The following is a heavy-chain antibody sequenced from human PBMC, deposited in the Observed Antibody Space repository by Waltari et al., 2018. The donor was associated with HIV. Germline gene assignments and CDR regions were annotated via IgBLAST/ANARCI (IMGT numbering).Heavy chain of an antibody. CDR2: IIPIFGTA. CDR1: GGTFSSYA. J-gene: IGHJ4*02. D-gene: IGHD3-22*01. V-gene: IGHV1-69*01. Sequence: QVQLVQSGAEVKKPGSSVQVSCKASGGTFSSYAISWVRQAPGQGLEWIGGIIPIFGTANYAQKFQGRVTITADESTSTAYMELSSLRSEDTAVYYCARDAKYYDSSGHGPNFDYWGQGTLVTVSS. CDR3: ARDAKYYDSSGHGPNFDY.